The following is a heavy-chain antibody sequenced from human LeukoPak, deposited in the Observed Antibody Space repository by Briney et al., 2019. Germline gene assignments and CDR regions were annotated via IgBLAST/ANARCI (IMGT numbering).Heavy chain of an antibody. CDR2: IYYSGST. CDR1: GGSISSYY. V-gene: IGHV4-59*01. J-gene: IGHJ4*02. D-gene: IGHD1-26*01. Sequence: SETLSLTCTVSGGSISSYYWGWIRQPPGKGLEWIGNIYYSGSTNYNPSLKSRVTISVDTSKNQFSLKLSSVTAADTAVYYCARFSGSYGTDYWGQGTLVTVSS. CDR3: ARFSGSYGTDY.